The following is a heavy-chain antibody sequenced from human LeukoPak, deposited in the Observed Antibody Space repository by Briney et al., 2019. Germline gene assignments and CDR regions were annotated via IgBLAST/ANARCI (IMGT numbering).Heavy chain of an antibody. CDR3: ARIGGYSSSWYSHYFDY. D-gene: IGHD6-13*01. CDR2: IYYSGST. CDR1: GGSISSSSYY. Sequence: SETLSLTCTVSGGSISSSSYYWGWIRQPPGKGLEWIGSIYYSGSTYYNPSLKSRVTISVDTSKNQFSLKLSSVTAADTAVYYCARIGGYSSSWYSHYFDYWGQGTLVTVSS. J-gene: IGHJ4*02. V-gene: IGHV4-39*01.